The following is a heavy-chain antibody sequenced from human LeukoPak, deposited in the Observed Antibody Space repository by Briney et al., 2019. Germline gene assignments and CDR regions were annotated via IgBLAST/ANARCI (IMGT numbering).Heavy chain of an antibody. CDR3: ARNRDGYNSFDY. V-gene: IGHV4-59*12. Sequence: PSETLSLTCTVSGGSISSYYWSWIRQPPGKGLEWIGYIYYSGNTNYNPSLKSRVTISVDTSKNHFSLKLSSVTAADTAVYYCARNRDGYNSFDYWGQGTLVTISS. J-gene: IGHJ4*02. CDR1: GGSISSYY. D-gene: IGHD5-24*01. CDR2: IYYSGNT.